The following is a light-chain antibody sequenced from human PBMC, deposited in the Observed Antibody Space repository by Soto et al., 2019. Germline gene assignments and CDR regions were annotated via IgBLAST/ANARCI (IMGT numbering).Light chain of an antibody. CDR1: SSDVGAYNY. V-gene: IGLV2-14*01. CDR2: DVN. CDR3: SAYTSATTYV. J-gene: IGLJ1*01. Sequence: QSALTQPASVSGSPGQSITISCTGTSSDVGAYNYDSWYQQHPGKVPKLIIYDVNNRPSGVSNRFSGSKSGNTASLTISGLQTEDEADYYCSAYTSATTYVFGPVTKVTDL.